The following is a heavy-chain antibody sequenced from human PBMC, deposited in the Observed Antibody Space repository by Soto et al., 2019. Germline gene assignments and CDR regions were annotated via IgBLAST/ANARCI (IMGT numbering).Heavy chain of an antibody. CDR3: ARESEDLTSNFDY. CDR1: GVTFTRYS. CDR2: ISSTTNYI. Sequence: PGGSLRLSCAASGVTFTRYSMNWVSQAPGKGLEWVSSISSTTNYIYYGDSMKGRFTISRDNGKKSLYLEIHRLRAEETAVYYCARESEDLTSNFDYWGQGTLVTVSS. V-gene: IGHV3-21*01. J-gene: IGHJ4*02.